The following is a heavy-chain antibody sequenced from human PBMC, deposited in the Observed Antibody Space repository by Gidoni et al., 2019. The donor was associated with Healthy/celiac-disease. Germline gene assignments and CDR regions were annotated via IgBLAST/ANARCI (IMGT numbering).Heavy chain of an antibody. J-gene: IGHJ6*02. Sequence: QVQLVESGGGLVKPGGSLRLSCAASGFPFGDYYMSWIRQDPGKGREWVSYIISSGSTIYYADSVKSRFTISRDNAKNSLYLQMNSLRAEDTAVYYCARDEYSSYDLVYYYGMDVWGQGTTVTVSS. D-gene: IGHD6-6*01. CDR2: IISSGSTI. V-gene: IGHV3-11*01. CDR3: ARDEYSSYDLVYYYGMDV. CDR1: GFPFGDYY.